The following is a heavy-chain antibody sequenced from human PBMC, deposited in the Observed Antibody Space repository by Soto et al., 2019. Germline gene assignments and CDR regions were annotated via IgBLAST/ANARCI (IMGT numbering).Heavy chain of an antibody. CDR1: GFTFSNYA. V-gene: IGHV3-23*01. CDR3: AKSPLSRNPRVTLTTCFDY. Sequence: EVQLLESGGDLVQPGGSLRLSCAASGFTFSNYAMSWVRQAPGKGLEWVSTISDTGDSTYYADSVRGRFTISRDNSKNTLYLQMGRPRAEDTAVFFCAKSPLSRNPRVTLTTCFDYWGQGALVTVSS. J-gene: IGHJ4*02. D-gene: IGHD4-17*01. CDR2: ISDTGDST.